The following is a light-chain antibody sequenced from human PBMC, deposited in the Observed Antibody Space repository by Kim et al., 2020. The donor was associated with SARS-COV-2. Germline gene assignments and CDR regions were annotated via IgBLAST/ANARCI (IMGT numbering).Light chain of an antibody. CDR2: GDI. CDR3: QTYDSGHVV. J-gene: IGLJ2*01. Sequence: GDPGQTLTISCTGSNIGPAYDVHWYQQFPGSAPNLLIYGDIHRPSGVPDRFSGSKSGTSASLAITGLQGEDEADYFCQTYDSGHVVFGGGTQLTVL. CDR1: NIGPAYD. V-gene: IGLV1-40*01.